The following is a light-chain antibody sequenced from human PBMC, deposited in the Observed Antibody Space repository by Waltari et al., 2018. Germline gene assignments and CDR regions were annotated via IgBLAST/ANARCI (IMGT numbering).Light chain of an antibody. CDR1: SSDVGGFNL. CDR2: EVT. J-gene: IGLJ2*01. CDR3: CSYAGFRTL. Sequence: QPVLTQPASVSGAPGQSITISCTGTSSDVGGFNLVSWYQQHPGKPPKVMIYEVTKRPSGVSNRFSGSKSGNTASLTISRLQAEDEADYYCCSYAGFRTLFGGGTKLSVL. V-gene: IGLV2-23*02.